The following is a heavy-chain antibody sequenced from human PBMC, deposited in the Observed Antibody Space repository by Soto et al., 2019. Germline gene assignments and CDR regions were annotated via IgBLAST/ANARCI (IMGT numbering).Heavy chain of an antibody. V-gene: IGHV4-59*08. CDR1: GGSISSYY. CDR2: IYYSGST. CDR3: ARHDYYDSSGPSTYYYYYGMDV. D-gene: IGHD3-22*01. Sequence: TSETLSLTCTVSGGSISSYYWSWIRQPPGKGLEWIGYIYYSGSTNYNPSLKSRVTISVDTSKNQFSLKLSSVTAADTAVYYCARHDYYDSSGPSTYYYYYGMDVWGQGTTVTVS. J-gene: IGHJ6*02.